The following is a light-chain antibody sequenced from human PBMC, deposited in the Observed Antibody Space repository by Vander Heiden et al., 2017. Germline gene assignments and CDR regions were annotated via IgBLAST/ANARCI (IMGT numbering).Light chain of an antibody. V-gene: IGLV2-14*01. CDR3: SSYTTRTTV. CDR1: TSDAVAYGY. J-gene: IGLJ1*01. Sequence: QPALTQPAFVSGSPGQSISISCTGFTSDAVAYGYGSWYQQRPCKAPRLIIYEVNSRPSGVSSRFSGSKSDNAASLTISGLQADDEADYYCSSYTTRTTVFGTGTTVTVL. CDR2: EVN.